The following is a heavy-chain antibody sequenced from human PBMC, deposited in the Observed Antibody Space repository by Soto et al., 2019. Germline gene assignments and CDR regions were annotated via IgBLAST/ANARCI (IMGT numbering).Heavy chain of an antibody. CDR3: AIEYSSSPPYYPIGY. J-gene: IGHJ4*02. CDR2: IIPIFGTA. V-gene: IGHV1-69*01. D-gene: IGHD6-6*01. CDR1: GGTFSSYS. Sequence: QVQLVQSGAEVKKPGSSVKVSCKASGGTFSSYSISWVRQAPGQGLEWMGGIIPIFGTANYAQKFQGRVTITADESTSTAYMELSSLRSEDTAFYYCAIEYSSSPPYYPIGYWGQGTLVTVSS.